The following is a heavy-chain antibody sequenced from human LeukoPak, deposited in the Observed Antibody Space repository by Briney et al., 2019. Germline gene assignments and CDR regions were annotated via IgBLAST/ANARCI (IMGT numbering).Heavy chain of an antibody. CDR2: INPNSGGT. D-gene: IGHD1-26*01. CDR1: AGTFTSYA. J-gene: IGHJ4*02. CDR3: ASRWELYY. Sequence: ASVTVSFNSSAGTFTSYAISWVRQAPGQGLQWMGWINPNSGGTNYEQKFQGRVTMTRDTSISTAYMELSRLRSDDTAVYYCASRWELYYWGQGTLVTVSS. V-gene: IGHV1-2*02.